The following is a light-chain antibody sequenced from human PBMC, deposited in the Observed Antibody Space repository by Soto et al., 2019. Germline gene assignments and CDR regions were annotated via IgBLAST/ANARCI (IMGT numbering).Light chain of an antibody. CDR3: QQYNSYSPLT. J-gene: IGKJ4*01. CDR2: KAS. V-gene: IGKV1-5*03. CDR1: QSISTW. Sequence: DIQMTQSPSTLSASVGDRVTITCRASQSISTWLAWYQQKPGKAPKLLIYKASSLESGVPSRFSGSGSGTEFTLTISSLQPDDVATDYCQQYNSYSPLTFGGGTKVEIK.